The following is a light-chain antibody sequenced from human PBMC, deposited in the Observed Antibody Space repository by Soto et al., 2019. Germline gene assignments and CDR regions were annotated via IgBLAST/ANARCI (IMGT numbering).Light chain of an antibody. Sequence: EIVMTQSPATLSVSSGERATLSCRASQSVGNNLAWYQQKPGQPPRLVIHGASTRATGIPARFSGIGSGTEFALTISSLQSEDGETYGGQQYGTYLWTFGQGTKVDIK. J-gene: IGKJ1*01. CDR3: QQYGTYLWT. CDR1: QSVGNN. CDR2: GAS. V-gene: IGKV3-15*01.